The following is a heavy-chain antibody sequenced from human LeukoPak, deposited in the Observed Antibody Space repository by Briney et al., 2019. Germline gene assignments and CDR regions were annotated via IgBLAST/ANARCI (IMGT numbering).Heavy chain of an antibody. CDR1: GGTFSSYA. Sequence: SVKVSCKASGGTFSSYAISWVRQAPGQGLEWMGGIIPIFGTANYAQKFQGRVTITADESTSTAYMELRSLRSDDTAVYYCARDLRFLEWYIDYWGQGTLVTVSS. J-gene: IGHJ4*02. D-gene: IGHD3-3*01. CDR3: ARDLRFLEWYIDY. CDR2: IIPIFGTA. V-gene: IGHV1-69*13.